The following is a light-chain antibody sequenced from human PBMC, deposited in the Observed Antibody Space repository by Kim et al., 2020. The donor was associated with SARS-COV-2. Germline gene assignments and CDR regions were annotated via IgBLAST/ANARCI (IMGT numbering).Light chain of an antibody. Sequence: ASVGDRFTISCRASQNINNWLAWYQHKPGKATKLLIYKASSLESGVPSRFSGSGSGTEFTLTISSLQPDDFATYYCHQYNDYPRTFGQGTKVDIK. J-gene: IGKJ1*01. V-gene: IGKV1-5*03. CDR1: QNINNW. CDR3: HQYNDYPRT. CDR2: KAS.